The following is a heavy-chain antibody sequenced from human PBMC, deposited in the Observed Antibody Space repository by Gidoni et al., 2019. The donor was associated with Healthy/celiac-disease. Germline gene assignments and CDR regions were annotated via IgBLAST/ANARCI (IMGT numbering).Heavy chain of an antibody. CDR2: IYYSGIT. D-gene: IGHD2-21*02. CDR1: GGSLSSGGYY. V-gene: IGHV4-31*03. CDR3: ARDRVVVTGAFDI. J-gene: IGHJ3*02. Sequence: VQLQESGPGLVKPSQTLSLTCTVTGGSLSSGGYYWSWSRQHPGKGLEWIGCIYYSGITYYNPSLQSRVNISVDTSKNQFSLKLRSVTASDTAVYYCARDRVVVTGAFDIWGQGTMVTVSS.